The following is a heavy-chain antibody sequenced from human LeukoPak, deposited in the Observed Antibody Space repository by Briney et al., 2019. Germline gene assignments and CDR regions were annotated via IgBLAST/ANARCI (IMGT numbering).Heavy chain of an antibody. J-gene: IGHJ3*02. CDR1: GSTFTDYY. CDR3: ARERAYCGGDCIIPDAFDI. CDR2: INPNSGGT. D-gene: IGHD2-21*02. Sequence: GASVKVSCKASGSTFTDYYMHWVRQAPGQGLEWMGWINPNSGGTNFAQKFQGRVTITRNTSISTAYMELSSLRSEDTAVYYCARERAYCGGDCIIPDAFDIWGQGTMVTVSS. V-gene: IGHV1-2*02.